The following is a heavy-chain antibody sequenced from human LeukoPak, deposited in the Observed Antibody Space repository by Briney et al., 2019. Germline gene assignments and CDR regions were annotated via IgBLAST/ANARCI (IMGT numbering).Heavy chain of an antibody. CDR2: ISGSGSST. Sequence: PGGSLRLSCAASGFTFSSYAMSWVRQAQGKGLEWVSAISGSGSSTYYADSVKGLFTISRDNSKNTLYLQMNSLRAEDTAVYYCAGYNCSSTRCYTGGFDYWGQGTLVTVSS. CDR3: AGYNCSSTRCYTGGFDY. CDR1: GFTFSSYA. J-gene: IGHJ4*02. V-gene: IGHV3-23*01. D-gene: IGHD2-2*02.